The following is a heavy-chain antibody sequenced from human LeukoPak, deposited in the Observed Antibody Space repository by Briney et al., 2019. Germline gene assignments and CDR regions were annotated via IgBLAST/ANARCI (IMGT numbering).Heavy chain of an antibody. J-gene: IGHJ3*01. D-gene: IGHD3-16*01. CDR2: RQFDGSDK. V-gene: IGHV3-30*02. CDR3: TKDQGVAGAFGV. Sequence: PGGSLTLPCAASGFTFNKYSMQGAPQSPGKGLEGITFRQFDGSDKPYDASVKGRLTIPRDNSRNTLYLQMNSLRPEDKAIYYCTKDQGVAGAFGVWGQGTVVTVSS. CDR1: GFTFNKYS.